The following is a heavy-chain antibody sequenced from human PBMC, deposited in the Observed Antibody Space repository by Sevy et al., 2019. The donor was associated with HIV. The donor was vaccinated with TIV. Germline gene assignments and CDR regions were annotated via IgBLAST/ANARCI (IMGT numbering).Heavy chain of an antibody. CDR1: DGSISSGGYS. Sequence: SETPSLTCAVSDGSISSGGYSWSWIRQPPGKGLEWIGYIYHSGSTYYNPSLKSRVTISVDRSKNQFSLKLSSVTAADTAVYHCARGGYARRGDYYYYYMDVWGKGTTVTVSS. CDR3: ARGGYARRGDYYYYYMDV. V-gene: IGHV4-30-2*01. CDR2: IYHSGST. D-gene: IGHD5-12*01. J-gene: IGHJ6*03.